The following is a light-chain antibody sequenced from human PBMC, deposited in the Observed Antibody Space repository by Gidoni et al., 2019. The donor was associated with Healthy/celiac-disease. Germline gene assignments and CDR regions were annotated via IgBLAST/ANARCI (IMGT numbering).Light chain of an antibody. V-gene: IGKV3-20*01. CDR2: GAS. J-gene: IGKJ4*01. Sequence: EIVLTQSPCTLSLSPGERATLSCRASQSVSSSYLAWYQQKPGQAPRLLIYGASSRATGIPDRFSGSGSGTDFTLTISRLGPEDFAVYYCQQYGSSPPLTFGGGTKVEIK. CDR3: QQYGSSPPLT. CDR1: QSVSSSY.